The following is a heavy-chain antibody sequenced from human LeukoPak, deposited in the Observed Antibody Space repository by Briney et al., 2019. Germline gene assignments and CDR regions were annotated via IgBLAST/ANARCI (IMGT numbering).Heavy chain of an antibody. D-gene: IGHD6-13*01. V-gene: IGHV4-38-2*02. CDR2: IYHSGST. J-gene: IGHJ5*02. CDR1: GYSISSGYY. CDR3: ARDRVAAAAYGQLNWFDP. Sequence: SETLSLTCTVSGYSISSGYYWGWIRQPPGKGLEWIGSIYHSGSTYYNPSLKSRVTISVDTSKNQFSLKLSSVTAADTAVYYCARDRVAAAAYGQLNWFDPWGQGTLVTVSS.